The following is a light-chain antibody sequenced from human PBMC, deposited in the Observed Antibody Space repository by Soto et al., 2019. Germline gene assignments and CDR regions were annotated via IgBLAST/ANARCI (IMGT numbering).Light chain of an antibody. CDR3: HQYYTPQIT. CDR2: WAS. CDR1: QSLLYRSTNNNY. V-gene: IGKV4-1*01. Sequence: DIVLTQIPDSLTLSLGETATIKCKSSQSLLYRSTNNNYLAWYQQKPGQSPKVIMYWASTRASGVPDRFSGSGSGTDFTLTIRNLQPEDVAVYLCHQYYTPQITFGGGTKV. J-gene: IGKJ4*01.